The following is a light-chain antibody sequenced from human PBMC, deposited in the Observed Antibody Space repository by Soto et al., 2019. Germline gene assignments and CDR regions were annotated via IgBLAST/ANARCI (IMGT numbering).Light chain of an antibody. CDR3: QQSYTTPPT. J-gene: IGKJ1*01. Sequence: DIPMTQSPSSLSASVGDRVTISCRASQSIRSYLNWYQQKPGKAPKLLIYGASSLQSGVPSRFSGSGSGTDFTLTISSLQPEDFATYYCQQSYTTPPTFGQGTKVEIK. CDR1: QSIRSY. V-gene: IGKV1-39*01. CDR2: GAS.